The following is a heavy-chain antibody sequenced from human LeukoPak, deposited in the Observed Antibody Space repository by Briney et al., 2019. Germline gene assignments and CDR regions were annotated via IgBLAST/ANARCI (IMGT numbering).Heavy chain of an antibody. CDR1: GGSISSYY. CDR2: IYYSGST. D-gene: IGHD1-26*01. V-gene: IGHV4-59*08. CDR3: ARHQMGLNAFDI. Sequence: PSETLSLTCTVSGGSISSYYWSWIRQPPVKGLEWIGYIYYSGSTNYNPSLKSRVTISVDTSKNQFSLKLSSVTAADTAVYYCARHQMGLNAFDIWGQGTMVTVSS. J-gene: IGHJ3*02.